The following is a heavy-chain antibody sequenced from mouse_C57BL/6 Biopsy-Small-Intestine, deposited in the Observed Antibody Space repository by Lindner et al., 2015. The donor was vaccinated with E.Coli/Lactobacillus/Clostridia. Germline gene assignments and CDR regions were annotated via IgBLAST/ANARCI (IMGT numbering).Heavy chain of an antibody. CDR1: GGTVSSHA. V-gene: IGHV1-81*01. Sequence: SVKVSCKASGGTVSSHAFSWVRQAPGLGLEWMGGVVPIFGTTNYAQKFQGRVTITADKSTSTVYMEMSSLTSDDTAVYYCARVSSGYDEAYNWGQGTLVTVSS. CDR3: ARVSSGYDEAYN. J-gene: IGHJ4*01. D-gene: IGHD1-1*01. CDR2: VVPIFGTT.